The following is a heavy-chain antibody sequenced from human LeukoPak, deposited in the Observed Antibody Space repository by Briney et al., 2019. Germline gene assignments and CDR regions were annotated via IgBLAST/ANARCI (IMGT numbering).Heavy chain of an antibody. CDR2: ISGSGGST. CDR1: GFTFSSYA. J-gene: IGHJ4*02. Sequence: PGGSLRLSCAASGFTFSSYAMSWVRQAPGKGLEWVSAISGSGGSTYYADSVKGRFTISRDNSKNTLYLQMNSLRAEDTAVYYCAKDGVLWFGELSIPDYWGQGTLVTVSS. V-gene: IGHV3-23*01. CDR3: AKDGVLWFGELSIPDY. D-gene: IGHD3-10*01.